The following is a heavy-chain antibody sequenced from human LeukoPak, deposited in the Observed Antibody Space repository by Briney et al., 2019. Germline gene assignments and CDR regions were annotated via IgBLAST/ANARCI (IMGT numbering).Heavy chain of an antibody. D-gene: IGHD4-11*01. Sequence: GGSLRLSCAASGFTFSSYEMNWVRQAPGKGLEWVSYIRDSISSIYYADSVKGRFTIPRDNAKNSLYLQMNSLRAEDTAVYYCARGHSNYGDYFDYWGQGTLVTVSS. V-gene: IGHV3-48*03. CDR3: ARGHSNYGDYFDY. CDR2: IRDSISSI. J-gene: IGHJ4*02. CDR1: GFTFSSYE.